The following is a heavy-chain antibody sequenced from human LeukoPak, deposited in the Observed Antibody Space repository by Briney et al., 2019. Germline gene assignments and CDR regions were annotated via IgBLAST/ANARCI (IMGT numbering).Heavy chain of an antibody. CDR3: ARAEIDCSGGSCYSYYFDY. CDR2: ISSNGGST. J-gene: IGHJ4*02. V-gene: IGHV3-64*01. D-gene: IGHD2-15*01. CDR1: GFTFSSYA. Sequence: GGSLRLSCAASGFTFSSYAMHWVRQAPGKGLEYVSAISSNGGSTYYANSVKGRFTISRDNAKNSLYLQMNSLRAEDTAVYYCARAEIDCSGGSCYSYYFDYWGQGTLVTVSS.